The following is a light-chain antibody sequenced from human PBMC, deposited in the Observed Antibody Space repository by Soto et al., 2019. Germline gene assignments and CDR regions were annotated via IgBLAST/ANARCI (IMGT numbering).Light chain of an antibody. V-gene: IGLV2-8*01. J-gene: IGLJ2*01. CDR3: SSYLGINNLA. CDR2: EVL. Sequence: QLVLTQPPSASGSPGQSVTISCTGAGSDVGDFNYVSWYQQHPGKAPKVVIYEVLKRPSGVPDRFSGSKSGNTASLTVSGLQAEDEADYYCSSYLGINNLAFGGGTKLTVL. CDR1: GSDVGDFNY.